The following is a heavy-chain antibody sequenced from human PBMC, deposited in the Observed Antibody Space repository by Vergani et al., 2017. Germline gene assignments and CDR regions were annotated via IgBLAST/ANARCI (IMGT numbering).Heavy chain of an antibody. CDR2: IYSGGST. CDR3: ARVAYGDLYYFDY. Sequence: MQLVESGGGVVQPGRSLRLSCATSGFTFSSNYMSWVRQAPGKGLEWVSVIYSGGSTYYADSVKGRFTISRDNSKNTLYLQMNSLRAEDTAVYYCARVAYGDLYYFDYWGQGTLVTVSS. CDR1: GFTFSSNY. J-gene: IGHJ4*02. D-gene: IGHD4-17*01. V-gene: IGHV3-66*02.